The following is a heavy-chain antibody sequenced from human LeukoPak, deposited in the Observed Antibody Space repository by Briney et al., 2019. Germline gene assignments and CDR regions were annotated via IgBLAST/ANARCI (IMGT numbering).Heavy chain of an antibody. V-gene: IGHV3-21*01. Sequence: GGSLRLSCAASGFTFSSFGMNWVRQAPGRGLERVSSISTSSSHIYYADSVRGRFTISRDNAKNSLYLQMNSLRAEDTAVYYCASSRSGELVYYGMDVWGQGTTVTVSS. D-gene: IGHD3-16*01. J-gene: IGHJ6*02. CDR2: ISTSSSHI. CDR3: ASSRSGELVYYGMDV. CDR1: GFTFSSFG.